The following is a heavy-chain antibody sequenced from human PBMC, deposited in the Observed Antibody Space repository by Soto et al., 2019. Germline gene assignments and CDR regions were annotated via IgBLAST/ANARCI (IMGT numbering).Heavy chain of an antibody. CDR2: ISAYNGNT. D-gene: IGHD6-6*01. CDR3: AGEDRHSST. V-gene: IGHV1-18*01. J-gene: IGHJ5*02. CDR1: GYTFTSYG. Sequence: QVQLVQSGAEVKKPGASVKVSCKASGYTFTSYGISWVRQAPGQGLEWMGWISAYNGNTNYAQKLQGRVTMTTDTSSTTDCLELGRLRSDAAAVYYGAGEDRHSSTCGQGTLVTVSS.